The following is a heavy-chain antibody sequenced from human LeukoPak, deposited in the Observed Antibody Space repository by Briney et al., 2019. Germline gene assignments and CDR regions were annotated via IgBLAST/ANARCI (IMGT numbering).Heavy chain of an antibody. J-gene: IGHJ6*02. D-gene: IGHD3-10*01. Sequence: PGGSLRLSSAASGFTFSSYAMSWVRQAPGKGLEWVSAISGSGGSTYYADSVKGRFTISRDNSKNTLYLQMNSLRAEDTAVYYCAKDNDPPGIYYYYGMDVWGQGTTVTVSS. V-gene: IGHV3-23*01. CDR3: AKDNDPPGIYYYYGMDV. CDR2: ISGSGGST. CDR1: GFTFSSYA.